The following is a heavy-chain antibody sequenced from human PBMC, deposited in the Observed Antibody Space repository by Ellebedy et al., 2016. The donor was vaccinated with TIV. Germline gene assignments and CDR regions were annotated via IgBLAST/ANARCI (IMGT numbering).Heavy chain of an antibody. Sequence: SETLSLTCAVYGGSFSGYYWSWIRQPPGKGLEWIGEINHSGSTNYNPSLKSRVTVSVDTSKNQFSLKLSSVTAADTAVYYCARHSGGDLTWDYWGQGTLVTVSS. V-gene: IGHV4-34*01. D-gene: IGHD2-21*02. J-gene: IGHJ4*02. CDR1: GGSFSGYY. CDR3: ARHSGGDLTWDY. CDR2: INHSGST.